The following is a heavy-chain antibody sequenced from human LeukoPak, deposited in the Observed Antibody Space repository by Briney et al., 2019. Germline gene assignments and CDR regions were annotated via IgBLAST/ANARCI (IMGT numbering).Heavy chain of an antibody. CDR3: ARGDYVWGSYRYPWFDP. Sequence: SETLSLTCAVYGGSFSGYYWSWIRQPPGKGLEWIREINHSGSTNYNPSLKSRVTISVDTSKNQFSLKLSSVTAADTAVYYCARGDYVWGSYRYPWFDPWGQGTLVTVSS. V-gene: IGHV4-34*01. J-gene: IGHJ5*02. CDR1: GGSFSGYY. CDR2: INHSGST. D-gene: IGHD3-16*02.